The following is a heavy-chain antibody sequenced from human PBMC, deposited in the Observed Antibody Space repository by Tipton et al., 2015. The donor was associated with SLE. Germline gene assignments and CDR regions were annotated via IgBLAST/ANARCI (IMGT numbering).Heavy chain of an antibody. J-gene: IGHJ3*02. CDR1: GGSISSYS. CDR2: IYYSGST. Sequence: TLSLTCTVSGGSISSYSWSWIRQPPGKGLEWIGYIYYSGSTNYNPSLKSRVTISVDTSKNQFSLKLSSVTAADTAVYYCAGQGGLGYAFDIWGQGTMVTVSS. CDR3: AGQGGLGYAFDI. V-gene: IGHV4-59*12. D-gene: IGHD3/OR15-3a*01.